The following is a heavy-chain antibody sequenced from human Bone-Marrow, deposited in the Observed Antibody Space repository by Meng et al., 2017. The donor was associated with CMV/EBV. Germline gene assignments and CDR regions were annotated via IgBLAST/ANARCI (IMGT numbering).Heavy chain of an antibody. Sequence: GESLKISCAASGFSFDVYGMSWVRQAPGKGLEWVSGLDWNGGGTGYADSVKGRFTISRDNAKNSLYLQMNSLRAEDTALYLCARGGSSSWRQGVLDYWGQGTLVTAPQ. CDR3: ARGGSSSWRQGVLDY. CDR1: GFSFDVYG. J-gene: IGHJ4*02. D-gene: IGHD6-13*01. CDR2: LDWNGGGT. V-gene: IGHV3-20*01.